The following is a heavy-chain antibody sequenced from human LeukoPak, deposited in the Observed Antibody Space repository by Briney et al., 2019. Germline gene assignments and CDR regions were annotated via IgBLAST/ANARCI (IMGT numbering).Heavy chain of an antibody. J-gene: IGHJ4*02. CDR3: AKSRGESRGASNY. CDR2: ISGSGDTT. V-gene: IGHV3-23*01. D-gene: IGHD1-26*01. Sequence: PGGSLRLSCAASGFTFSSYPMNWVRQAPGKGLEWVSFISGSGDTTYYADSVKGRFTISRDSSKNTLYLQMNSLRAEDTAVYYCAKSRGESRGASNYWGQGTLVTVSS. CDR1: GFTFSSYP.